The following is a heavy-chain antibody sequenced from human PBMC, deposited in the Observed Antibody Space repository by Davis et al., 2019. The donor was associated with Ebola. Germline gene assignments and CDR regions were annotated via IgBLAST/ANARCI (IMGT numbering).Heavy chain of an antibody. CDR3: AGNWTHAAAFEI. CDR2: ISSSAYTI. V-gene: IGHV3-11*04. CDR1: GFSFSDYY. J-gene: IGHJ3*02. D-gene: IGHD1-1*01. Sequence: PGGSLRLSCAASGFSFSDYYMSWIRQAPGKGLEWVSYISSSAYTIYYADSVRGRFTISRDNAKNSMYLEMNSLRAEDTAVYYCAGNWTHAAAFEIWGQGTAVPVSS.